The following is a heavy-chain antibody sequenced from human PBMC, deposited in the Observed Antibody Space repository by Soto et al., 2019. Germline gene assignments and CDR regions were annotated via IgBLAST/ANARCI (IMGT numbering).Heavy chain of an antibody. D-gene: IGHD3-10*01. CDR1: GDSISSSIYY. V-gene: IGHV4-39*01. Sequence: PSETLSLTCTVSGDSISSSIYYWGWIRQPPGKGLEWIGSLLYGGSTFYNPSLRGRVTMSVDTSKNQLSLKLNSVTAADTAMYYCAGEYNNGCTAGYWGKGAGVP. J-gene: IGHJ4*02. CDR3: AGEYNNGCTAGY. CDR2: LLYGGST.